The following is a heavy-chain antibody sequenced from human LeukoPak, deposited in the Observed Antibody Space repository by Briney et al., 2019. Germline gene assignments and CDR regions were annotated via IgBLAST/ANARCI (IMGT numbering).Heavy chain of an antibody. J-gene: IGHJ6*03. CDR2: IYHSGST. CDR1: GYSISSGYY. Sequence: KTSETLSLTCTVSGYSISSGYYWGWIRQPPGKGLEWIGSIYHSGSTYYNPSLKSRVTISVDTSKNQFSLKLSSVTAADTAVYYCARDASFMDVWGKGTTVTVPS. CDR3: ARDASFMDV. V-gene: IGHV4-38-2*02.